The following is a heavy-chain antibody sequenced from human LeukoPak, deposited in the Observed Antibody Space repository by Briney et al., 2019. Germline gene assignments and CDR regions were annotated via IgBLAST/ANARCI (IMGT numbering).Heavy chain of an antibody. D-gene: IGHD2-15*01. Sequence: SETLSLTCAVYGGSFSGYYWSWIRQPPGKGLEWIGEINHRGSTNYNPPLKSRVTVSLDTSKNQFSLKLSSVTAADTAVYYCARAPGAALDWGQGTLVTVSS. CDR2: INHRGST. J-gene: IGHJ4*02. CDR3: ARAPGAALD. V-gene: IGHV4-34*01. CDR1: GGSFSGYY.